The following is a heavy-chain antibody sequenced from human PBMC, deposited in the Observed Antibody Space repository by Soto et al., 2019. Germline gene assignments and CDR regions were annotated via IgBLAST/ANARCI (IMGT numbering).Heavy chain of an antibody. Sequence: SETLSLTCGVSGGSISSGGYSWSWIRQPPGKGLEWIGYIYDSVSTYYNPSLKSRVTIPVDRSKTRFSLKQISVTAADTALYYCARLARKLAAGTFREVEDIHRMDVRGPGPT. D-gene: IGHD6-13*01. V-gene: IGHV4-30-2*01. J-gene: IGHJ6*02. CDR1: GGSISSGGYS. CDR3: ARLARKLAAGTFREVEDIHRMDV. CDR2: IYDSVST.